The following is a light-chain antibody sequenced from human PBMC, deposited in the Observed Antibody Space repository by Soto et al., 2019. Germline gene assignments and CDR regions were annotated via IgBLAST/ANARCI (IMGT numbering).Light chain of an antibody. CDR1: QGISTH. Sequence: IQMTQSPSSLSASVGDRVTITCRASQGISTHLAWYQQKPGKVPKLLIYASSPLQSGVPSRFSGSGSGTDFTLTISSLQPEDGATYYCQNYNSAPLTFGGGTKVEIK. V-gene: IGKV1-27*01. J-gene: IGKJ4*01. CDR2: ASS. CDR3: QNYNSAPLT.